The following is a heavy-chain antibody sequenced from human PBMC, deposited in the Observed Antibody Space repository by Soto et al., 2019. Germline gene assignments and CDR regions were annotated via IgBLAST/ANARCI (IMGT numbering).Heavy chain of an antibody. V-gene: IGHV4-38-2*01. D-gene: IGHD3-3*01. Sequence: SETLSLTCDVSGYSIRNGNYWGWIRQSPGKGLEWIGSMYPNGSTYYKPSLKSRVTISVDTSKNQFSLKLTSVTAADTAVYYWTRVFGFWSGFSDSWGQGILVTV. J-gene: IGHJ4*02. CDR3: TRVFGFWSGFSDS. CDR1: GYSIRNGNY. CDR2: MYPNGST.